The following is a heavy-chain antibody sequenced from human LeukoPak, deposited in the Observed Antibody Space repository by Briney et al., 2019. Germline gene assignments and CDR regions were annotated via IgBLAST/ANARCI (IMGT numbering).Heavy chain of an antibody. V-gene: IGHV1-8*03. CDR2: MNPNSGNT. J-gene: IGHJ4*02. Sequence: ASVKVSCKASGYTFTSYDINWVRQATGQGLEWMGWMNPNSGNTGYAQKFQGRVTITRNTSISTAYMELSSLRSEDTAVYYCGRSRSGSSEEFDYWGQGTLVTVSS. D-gene: IGHD1-26*01. CDR1: GYTFTSYD. CDR3: GRSRSGSSEEFDY.